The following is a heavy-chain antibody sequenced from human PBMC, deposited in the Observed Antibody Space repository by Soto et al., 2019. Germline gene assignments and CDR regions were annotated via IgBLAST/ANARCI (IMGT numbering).Heavy chain of an antibody. CDR2: ISSTTNYI. CDR3: ARESEDLTSNFDY. CDR1: GFTFTRYI. Sequence: GGSLRLSCSASGFTFTRYIMNWVRQAPGKGLEWVSSISSTTNYIYYGDSMKGRFTISRDNAKNSLYLEMNSLRAEDTAVYYCARESEDLTSNFDYWGQGTLVT. J-gene: IGHJ4*02. V-gene: IGHV3-21*06.